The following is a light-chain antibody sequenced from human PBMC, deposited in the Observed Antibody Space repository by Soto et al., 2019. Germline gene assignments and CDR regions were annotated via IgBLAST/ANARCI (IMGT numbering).Light chain of an antibody. CDR2: AAS. V-gene: IGKV1-9*01. J-gene: IGKJ4*01. CDR1: QGISSY. Sequence: QLTQSPSSLSASVGDRVTITCRASQGISSYLAWYQQKPGKAPKVVIYAASTLQSGVSARFSGSGSGTDFTLTIISLRPEDFATYYCQQVNNYPPTFGGGTRVDIK. CDR3: QQVNNYPPT.